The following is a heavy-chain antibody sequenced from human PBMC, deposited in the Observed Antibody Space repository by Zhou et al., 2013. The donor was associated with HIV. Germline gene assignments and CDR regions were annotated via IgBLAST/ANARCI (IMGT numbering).Heavy chain of an antibody. Sequence: QVQLVQSGAEVKKPGSSVKVSCKASGGTFSSYAISWVRQAPGQGLEWMGGIIPIFGTANYAQKFQGRVTITTDESTSTAYMELSSLRSEDTAVYYCARVAVLLWFGELLSWFDPWGQGTLGHRLL. D-gene: IGHD3-10*01. V-gene: IGHV1-69*05. CDR3: ARVAVLLWFGELLSWFDP. CDR2: IIPIFGTA. J-gene: IGHJ5*02. CDR1: GGTFSSYA.